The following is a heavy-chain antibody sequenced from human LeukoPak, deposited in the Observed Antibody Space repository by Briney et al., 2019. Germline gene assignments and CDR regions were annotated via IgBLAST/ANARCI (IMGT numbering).Heavy chain of an antibody. CDR3: ARATRIPAATFYYFDY. CDR1: GYTFTSYD. Sequence: ASVRVSCKASGYTFTSYDINWVRQATGQGLEWMGWMNPNSGNTGYAQKFQGRVTITRNTSISTAYMELSSLRSEDTAVYYCARATRIPAATFYYFDYWGQGTLVTVSS. CDR2: MNPNSGNT. D-gene: IGHD2-2*01. V-gene: IGHV1-8*03. J-gene: IGHJ4*02.